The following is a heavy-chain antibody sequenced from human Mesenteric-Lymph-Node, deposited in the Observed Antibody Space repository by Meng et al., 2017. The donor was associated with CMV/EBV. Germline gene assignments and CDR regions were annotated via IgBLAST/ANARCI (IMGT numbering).Heavy chain of an antibody. V-gene: IGHV4-34*01. D-gene: IGHD3-9*01. Sequence: QVQLHLGGAGRLKPSETLSVTCAVYGGSFSGYYWNWIRQSPEKGLEWIGEINHSGSTTYNPSFTSRIIISVDTSTNQISLNMSSVTAADTAVYYCARGSSYDILTGYFDYWGQGALVTVSS. CDR3: ARGSSYDILTGYFDY. CDR1: GGSFSGYY. CDR2: INHSGST. J-gene: IGHJ4*02.